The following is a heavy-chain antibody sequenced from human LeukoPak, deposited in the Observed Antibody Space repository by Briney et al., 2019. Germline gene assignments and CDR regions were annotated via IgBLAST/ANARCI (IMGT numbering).Heavy chain of an antibody. D-gene: IGHD3-9*01. CDR2: ISYDGSSK. CDR3: ARDSHPKVLRYFDWLLYRSGFDY. J-gene: IGHJ4*02. Sequence: PGRSLRLSCAASGFTFSSYAMHWVRQAPGKGLEWVAVISYDGSSKYYADSVKGRFTISRDNSKNTLYLQMNSLRAEDTAVYYCARDSHPKVLRYFDWLLYRSGFDYWGQGTLVTVSS. V-gene: IGHV3-30-3*01. CDR1: GFTFSSYA.